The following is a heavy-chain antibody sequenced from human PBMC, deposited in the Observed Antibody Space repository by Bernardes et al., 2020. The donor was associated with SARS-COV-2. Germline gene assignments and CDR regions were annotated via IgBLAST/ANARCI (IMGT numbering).Heavy chain of an antibody. Sequence: ASVKVSCKVSRYTLTELSMHWVRQAPGKGLEWMGGFDPEDGETIYAQKFQGRVTMTEDTSTDTAYMELSSLRSEDTAVYYCATDISRQGYWYFDLWGRGTLVTVSS. CDR1: RYTLTELS. CDR3: ATDISRQGYWYFDL. J-gene: IGHJ2*01. V-gene: IGHV1-24*01. CDR2: FDPEDGET.